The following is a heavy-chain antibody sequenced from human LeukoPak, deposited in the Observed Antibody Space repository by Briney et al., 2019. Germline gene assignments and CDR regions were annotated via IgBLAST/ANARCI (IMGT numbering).Heavy chain of an antibody. J-gene: IGHJ4*02. V-gene: IGHV3-15*01. CDR1: GFSFSSGW. CDR3: TNVREYASNYYIDC. Sequence: GGSLRLSCVASGFSFSSGWMSWVRQAPGKGREGVGRSRNKNEGGTTDYAAPVKGRFTISREDSKNTVHPQISSRKTEYTAVEYCTNVREYASNYYIDCWGQGTLVTVSS. CDR2: SRNKNEGGTT. D-gene: IGHD3-10*01.